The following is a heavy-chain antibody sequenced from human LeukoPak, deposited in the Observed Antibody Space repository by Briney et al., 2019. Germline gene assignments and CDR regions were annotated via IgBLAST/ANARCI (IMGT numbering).Heavy chain of an antibody. CDR1: GFTFTTYW. D-gene: IGHD3-10*01. J-gene: IGHJ4*02. CDR2: IKQDGTEK. Sequence: GGSLRLSCAASGFTFTTYWMSWVRQAPGKGLEWVANIKQDGTEKYYVDSVKGRFTISRDNARNSLELQMNSLRVEDTAVYYCAKVAKYYYGSETYYFFEQWGQGTPVTASS. CDR3: AKVAKYYYGSETYYFFEQ. V-gene: IGHV3-7*01.